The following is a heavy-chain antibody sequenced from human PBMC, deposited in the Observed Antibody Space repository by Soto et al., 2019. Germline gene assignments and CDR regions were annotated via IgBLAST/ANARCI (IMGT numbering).Heavy chain of an antibody. V-gene: IGHV3-9*01. Sequence: PGGSLRLSCVGTGVNFDDFAIHWARQAPGKGLEWVSGITWNSRVLAYADSVKGRFTISRDNARNSLYLQMDSLRDEDTALYYCAKGRYDFWSPYYFDSWGKGTLVTVSS. D-gene: IGHD3-3*01. CDR3: AKGRYDFWSPYYFDS. CDR1: GVNFDDFA. J-gene: IGHJ4*02. CDR2: ITWNSRVL.